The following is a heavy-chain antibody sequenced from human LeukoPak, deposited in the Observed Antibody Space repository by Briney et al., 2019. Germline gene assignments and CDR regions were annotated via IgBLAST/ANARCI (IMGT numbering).Heavy chain of an antibody. V-gene: IGHV4-39*07. CDR2: IYYSGST. D-gene: IGHD4-17*01. J-gene: IGHJ4*02. CDR1: GYSISSSGYY. Sequence: SETLTLTCTVSGYSISSSGYYWGRIPQPRGKGLEWIGSIYYSGSTYYNPSLKSRVTISVDTSKNQFSLKLSSVTAADTAVYYCARADYGDYFDYWGQGTLVTVSS. CDR3: ARADYGDYFDY.